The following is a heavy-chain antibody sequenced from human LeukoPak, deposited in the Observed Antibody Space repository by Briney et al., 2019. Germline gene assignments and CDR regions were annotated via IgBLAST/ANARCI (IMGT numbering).Heavy chain of an antibody. D-gene: IGHD2-8*01. CDR3: AKDRAPYTNTWYYLDY. Sequence: GGSLRLSCAASGFTFSSYAMSWVHQVPGKGLEWVSAISGSGDITYYSDSVKGRFTISRDNSKNTLYLQMSSLGVEDTAVYYCAKDRAPYTNTWYYLDYWGQGTLVTV. J-gene: IGHJ4*02. CDR2: ISGSGDIT. V-gene: IGHV3-23*01. CDR1: GFTFSSYA.